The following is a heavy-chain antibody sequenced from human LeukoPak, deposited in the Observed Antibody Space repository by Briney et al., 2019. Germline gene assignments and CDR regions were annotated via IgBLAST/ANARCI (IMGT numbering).Heavy chain of an antibody. CDR3: ARGKDGYNP. J-gene: IGHJ5*02. V-gene: IGHV4-59*01. D-gene: IGHD5-24*01. Sequence: SETLSLTCTVSGGSISSYYWSWIRQSPGKGLEWIGYIHYSGSTNYNPSLKSRVTISVDSSKNQLSLKLSSVTAADTAVYYCARGKDGYNPWGRGTLVTVSS. CDR2: IHYSGST. CDR1: GGSISSYY.